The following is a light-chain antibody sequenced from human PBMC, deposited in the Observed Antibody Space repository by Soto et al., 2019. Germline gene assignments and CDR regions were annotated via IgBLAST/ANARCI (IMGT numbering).Light chain of an antibody. CDR1: SSSIGAGYD. Sequence: QAVLTQPPSVSGAPGQRVTISCTGSSSSIGAGYDVHWYQQRPGTVPKLLIFGNSNRPSGVPDRFSGSKSGTSASLTITGLQAEDEGDYYCQSYDSTLSDRYVFGSGTKVTVL. CDR2: GNS. CDR3: QSYDSTLSDRYV. V-gene: IGLV1-40*01. J-gene: IGLJ1*01.